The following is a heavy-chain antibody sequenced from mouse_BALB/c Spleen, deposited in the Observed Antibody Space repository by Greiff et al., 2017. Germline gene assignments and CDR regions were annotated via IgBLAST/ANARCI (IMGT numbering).Heavy chain of an antibody. Sequence: QVQLKESGPGLVAPSQSLSITCTVSGFSLTSYGVHWVRQPPGKGLEWLGVIWAGGSTNYNSALMSRLSISKDNSKSQVFLKMNSLQTDDTARYYCASTYYYYAWFAYWGQGTLVTVSA. D-gene: IGHD2-4*01. CDR2: IWAGGST. CDR1: GFSLTSYG. CDR3: ASTYYYYAWFAY. V-gene: IGHV2-9*02. J-gene: IGHJ3*01.